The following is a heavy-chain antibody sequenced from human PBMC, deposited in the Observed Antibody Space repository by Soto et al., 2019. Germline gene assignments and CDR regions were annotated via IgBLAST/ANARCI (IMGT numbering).Heavy chain of an antibody. CDR2: ISNSGSTI. CDR3: SRGILV. V-gene: IGHV3-11*01. D-gene: IGHD2-15*01. J-gene: IGHJ4*02. CDR1: GFTFSDYY. Sequence: LRLSCAASGFTFSDYYMSWIRQAPGKGLEWVSYISNSGSTIYYADSVKGRVTISVDTSKNQFSLKLSSVTAADTAVYYCSRGILVWGQGTLVTVSS.